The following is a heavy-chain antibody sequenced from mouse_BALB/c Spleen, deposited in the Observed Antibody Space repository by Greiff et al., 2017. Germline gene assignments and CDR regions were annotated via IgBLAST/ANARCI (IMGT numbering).Heavy chain of an antibody. CDR2: IDPSDSYT. CDR3: ARWRTGTGFDY. D-gene: IGHD4-1*01. J-gene: IGHJ2*01. CDR1: GYIFTSYW. V-gene: IGHV1-69*02. Sequence: QVQLKQPGAELVKPGASVKLSCKASGYIFTSYWMHWVKQRPGQGLEWIGEIDPSDSYTNYNQKFKGKATLTVDKSSSTAYMQLSSLTSEDSAVYYCARWRTGTGFDYWGQGTTLTVSS.